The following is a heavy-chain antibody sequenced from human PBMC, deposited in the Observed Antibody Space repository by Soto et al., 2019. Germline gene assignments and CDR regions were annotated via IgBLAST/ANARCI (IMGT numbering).Heavy chain of an antibody. V-gene: IGHV4-39*01. D-gene: IGHD2-15*01. CDR2: IYYSGST. CDR1: GGSISSSSYY. Sequence: QLQLQESGPGLVKPSETLSLTCTVSGGSISSSSYYWGWIRQPPGKGLEWIGSIYYSGSTYYNPPLKGRVTISVDTYKNQFSLKLSSVAAADTAVYYCARLVVVVAAPGNFDYWGQGTLVTVSS. CDR3: ARLVVVVAAPGNFDY. J-gene: IGHJ4*02.